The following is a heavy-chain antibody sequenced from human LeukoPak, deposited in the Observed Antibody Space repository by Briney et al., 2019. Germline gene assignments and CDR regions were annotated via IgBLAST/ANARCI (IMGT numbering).Heavy chain of an antibody. CDR1: GGSFSGYY. J-gene: IGHJ5*02. V-gene: IGHV4-34*01. D-gene: IGHD6-19*01. CDR3: ARLPYSSGWSRRTPARRRGFDP. CDR2: INHSGST. Sequence: SETLSLTCAVYGGSFSGYYWSWIRQPPGKGLEWIGEINHSGSTNYNPSLKSRVTISVDTSKNQFSLKLSSVTAADTAVYYCARLPYSSGWSRRTPARRRGFDPWGQGTLVTVSS.